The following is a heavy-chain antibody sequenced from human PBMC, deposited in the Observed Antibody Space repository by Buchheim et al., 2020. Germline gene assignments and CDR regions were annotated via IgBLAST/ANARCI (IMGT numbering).Heavy chain of an antibody. J-gene: IGHJ2*01. CDR3: ARDGYSYGVRYFDL. CDR2: IYYSGST. D-gene: IGHD5-18*01. Sequence: QVQLQESGPGLVKPSETLSLTCTVSGGSISSYYWSWIRQPPGKGLEWIGYIYYSGSTNYNPSLKSRVTISVDTSKNQFSLKLSSVTAADTAVYYCARDGYSYGVRYFDLWGRGTL. V-gene: IGHV4-59*01. CDR1: GGSISSYY.